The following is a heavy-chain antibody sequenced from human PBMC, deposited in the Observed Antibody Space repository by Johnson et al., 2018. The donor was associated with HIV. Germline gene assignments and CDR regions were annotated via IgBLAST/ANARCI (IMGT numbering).Heavy chain of an antibody. CDR1: GLAFSTYW. D-gene: IGHD5-24*01. CDR3: ARAQLLADEVLKM. J-gene: IGHJ3*01. Sequence: VQLVESGGGLVQPGGSLRLSCAASGLAFSTYWMHWVRQAPGKGLVWVSRLSSDGSSTSYADSVKGRFTISRDNAKNTLYLQMNSLRAEDTAVYYCARAQLLADEVLKMWGQGTMGTVSS. CDR2: LSSDGSST. V-gene: IGHV3-74*01.